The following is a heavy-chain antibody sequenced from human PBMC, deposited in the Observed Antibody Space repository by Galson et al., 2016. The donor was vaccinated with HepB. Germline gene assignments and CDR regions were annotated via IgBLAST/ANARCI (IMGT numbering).Heavy chain of an antibody. J-gene: IGHJ4*02. Sequence: SLRLSCAASGFTFNDYYVSWIRQAPGKGLECVSFITSTSAYRYYADSVKGRFTISRDNAKNSLHLQMNGLRAEDTAVYYCARGSRDPSSWPFYFDSWGQGTLVTVSS. CDR2: ITSTSAYR. V-gene: IGHV3-11*06. D-gene: IGHD6-13*01. CDR1: GFTFNDYY. CDR3: ARGSRDPSSWPFYFDS.